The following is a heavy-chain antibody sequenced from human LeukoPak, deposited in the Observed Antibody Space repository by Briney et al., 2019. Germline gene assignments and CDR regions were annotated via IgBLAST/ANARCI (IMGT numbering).Heavy chain of an antibody. CDR2: ISAHNGDT. J-gene: IGHJ4*02. CDR1: GYIFNNHG. Sequence: ASVKVSCRASGYIFNNHGISWVRQAPGQGLEWMGWISAHNGDTRYPQKFRGRVTMTTDTPTYTAYMELSSLRSEDTAVYYCARDGWEVTATYYFDYWGQGTLVTVSS. V-gene: IGHV1-18*01. D-gene: IGHD2-21*02. CDR3: ARDGWEVTATYYFDY.